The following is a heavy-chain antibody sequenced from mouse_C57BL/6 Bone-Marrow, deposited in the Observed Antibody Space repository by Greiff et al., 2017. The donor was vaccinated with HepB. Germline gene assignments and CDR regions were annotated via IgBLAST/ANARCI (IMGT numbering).Heavy chain of an antibody. D-gene: IGHD2-2*01. CDR2: IYPGSGST. V-gene: IGHV1-55*01. CDR1: GYTFTSYW. J-gene: IGHJ3*01. CDR3: FYYGYDGAWFAY. Sequence: VQLQQSGAELVKPGASVKMSCKASGYTFTSYWITWVKQRPGQGLEWIGDIYPGSGSTNYNEKFKSKATLTVDTSSSTAYMQLSSLTSEDSAVYYCFYYGYDGAWFAYWGQGTLVTVSA.